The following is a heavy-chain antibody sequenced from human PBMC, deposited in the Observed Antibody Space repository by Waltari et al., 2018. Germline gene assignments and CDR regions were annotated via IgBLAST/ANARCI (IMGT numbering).Heavy chain of an antibody. Sequence: QVQLQQWGAGLLKPSETLSLTCAVYGGSFSGYYWSWIRQPPGKGLKWIGEINQCGSPSYTPPLKSGVTISVDPPKNHFSLKLSSVTAADPAVYYCASLSPPLKPAAADWFDPWGQGTLVTVSS. D-gene: IGHD2-2*01. CDR1: GGSFSGYY. CDR2: INQCGSP. CDR3: ASLSPPLKPAAADWFDP. V-gene: IGHV4-34*01. J-gene: IGHJ5*02.